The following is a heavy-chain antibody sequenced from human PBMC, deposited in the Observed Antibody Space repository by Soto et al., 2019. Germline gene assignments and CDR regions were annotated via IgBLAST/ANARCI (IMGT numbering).Heavy chain of an antibody. CDR3: ALGSWSGETFDI. CDR1: GGTFHVYT. J-gene: IGHJ3*02. CDR2: IIPMRAIT. D-gene: IGHD6-13*01. V-gene: IGHV1-69*02. Sequence: QVQLVQSGAEVKKPGSSVKVSCKASGGTFHVYTIIWVRQAPGQGLEWMGRIIPMRAITNYAQRFQGRVTLTADTSTTTAYMELSSLTSVDTAVYYCALGSWSGETFDIWGQGTLVTVSS.